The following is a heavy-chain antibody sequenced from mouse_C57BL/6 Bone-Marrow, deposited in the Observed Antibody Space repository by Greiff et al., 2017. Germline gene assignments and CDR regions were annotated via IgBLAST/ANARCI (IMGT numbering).Heavy chain of an antibody. V-gene: IGHV1-55*01. CDR1: GYTFTSYW. J-gene: IGHJ3*01. CDR2: IYPGSGST. Sequence: VKLQQPGAELVKPGASVKMSCKASGYTFTSYWITWVKQRPGQGLEWIGDIYPGSGSTNYNEKFKSKATLTVDKSSSTAYMQLSSLTSEDSAVYYCAVYYTGFAYWGQGTLVTVSA. CDR3: AVYYTGFAY. D-gene: IGHD2-1*01.